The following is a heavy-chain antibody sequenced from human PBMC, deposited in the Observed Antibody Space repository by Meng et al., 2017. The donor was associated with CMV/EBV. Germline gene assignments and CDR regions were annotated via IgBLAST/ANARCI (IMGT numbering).Heavy chain of an antibody. CDR1: GIPFRTHW. CDR3: AGSPPNLVGDMYFFYAMDV. Sequence: GESLKISCAASGIPFRTHWMHWVRQAPGKGLVWVSAINRGGTTTTYADSVKGRFTVSRDNAKNTLYLQMNDLRAEDTAVYYCAGSPPNLVGDMYFFYAMDVWGRGTTVTVSS. J-gene: IGHJ6*02. D-gene: IGHD2/OR15-2a*01. V-gene: IGHV3-74*01. CDR2: INRGGTTT.